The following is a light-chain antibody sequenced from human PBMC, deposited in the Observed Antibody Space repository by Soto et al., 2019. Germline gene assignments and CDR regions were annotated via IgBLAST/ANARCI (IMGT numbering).Light chain of an antibody. J-gene: IGKJ5*01. CDR2: GVS. CDR3: QQYHNTPIT. CDR1: QSVSNNY. Sequence: IVLTPSPGTRSRSPGASATLSCRASQSVSNNYLAWYQQIPGQAPRLLIYGVSSRAAGIPDRFSGSGSGTDFTLTINRLEPEDFAVYYCQQYHNTPITFGQGGRPEI. V-gene: IGKV3-20*01.